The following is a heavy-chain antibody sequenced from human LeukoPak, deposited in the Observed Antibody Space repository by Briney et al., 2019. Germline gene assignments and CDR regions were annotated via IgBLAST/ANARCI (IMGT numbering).Heavy chain of an antibody. V-gene: IGHV3-23*01. CDR1: GLTFSSYA. J-gene: IGHJ3*02. CDR2: ISGSGGST. Sequence: GGSLRLSCAASGLTFSSYAMSWVRKAPGKGLEWVSAISGSGGSTYYADCVKGRFTISRDNSKNTLYLQMNSLRAEDTAVYYCAREGYPPPNDAFDIWGQGTMVTVSS. D-gene: IGHD3-16*02. CDR3: AREGYPPPNDAFDI.